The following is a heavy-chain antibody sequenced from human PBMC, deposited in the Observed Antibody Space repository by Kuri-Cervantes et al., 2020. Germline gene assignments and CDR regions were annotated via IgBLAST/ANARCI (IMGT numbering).Heavy chain of an antibody. CDR1: GFTFSSYG. V-gene: IGHV3-30*03. Sequence: GRFLRLSCAASGFTFSSYGMHWVRQAPGKGLEWVAVISYDGSNKYYADSVKGRFTISRDNSKNTLYLQMNSLRAEDTAVYYCASPGGVYGSGSYYNGGYYWGQGTLVTVSS. CDR3: ASPGGVYGSGSYYNGGYY. D-gene: IGHD3-10*01. J-gene: IGHJ4*02. CDR2: ISYDGSNK.